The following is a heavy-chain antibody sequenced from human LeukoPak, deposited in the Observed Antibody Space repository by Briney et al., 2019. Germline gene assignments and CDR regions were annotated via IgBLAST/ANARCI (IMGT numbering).Heavy chain of an antibody. J-gene: IGHJ5*02. D-gene: IGHD6-19*01. CDR1: GGSISRYY. V-gene: IGHV4-59*08. Sequence: SETLSLTCTVSGGSISRYYWSWIRQPPGKGLEWIGYTYYSGSTNYNPSLKGRVTISVDTSKNQFSLRLSSVTAADTAVYYCASTLVVAGTEGWFDPWGQGTLVTVSS. CDR2: TYYSGST. CDR3: ASTLVVAGTEGWFDP.